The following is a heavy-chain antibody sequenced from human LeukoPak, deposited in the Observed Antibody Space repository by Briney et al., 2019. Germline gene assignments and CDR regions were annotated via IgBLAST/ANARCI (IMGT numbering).Heavy chain of an antibody. J-gene: IGHJ5*02. D-gene: IGHD1/OR15-1a*01. V-gene: IGHV3-53*01. CDR3: ARGGYNWDTDAGWFDP. CDR2: IYRDGSS. Sequence: PGGSLRLSCVASGLSVSSNYMSWVRQAPGKGLEWVSVIYRDGSSYYAESVKGRFTVSRDNSKNTLYLQMNSLRVEDTAVYYCARGGYNWDTDAGWFDPWGLGTLVTVSS. CDR1: GLSVSSNY.